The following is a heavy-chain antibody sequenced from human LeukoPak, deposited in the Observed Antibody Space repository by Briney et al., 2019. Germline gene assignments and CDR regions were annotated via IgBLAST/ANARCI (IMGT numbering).Heavy chain of an antibody. J-gene: IGHJ4*02. Sequence: QPGRSLRLSCAASGFTFDDYAMHWVRQTPGKGLVWVSRISSDASTTNYVDFVKGRFTISRDNAKNTLYLQMNSLRAEDTAVYYCARETTAPGNYFDSWGQGTLVTVSS. CDR1: GFTFDDYA. D-gene: IGHD4-17*01. CDR2: ISSDASTT. V-gene: IGHV3-74*01. CDR3: ARETTAPGNYFDS.